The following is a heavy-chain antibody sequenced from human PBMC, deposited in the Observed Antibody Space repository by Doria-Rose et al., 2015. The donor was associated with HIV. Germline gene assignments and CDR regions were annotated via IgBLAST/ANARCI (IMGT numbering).Heavy chain of an antibody. CDR3: AKAPIIGPKYYFYMDV. Sequence: VQLVQSGGGLVQPGRSLRLSCVGSGFSFKSYAMHWVRLAPGKGLEWVAGISWDSGAKGNADSVEGRFTISRDNAKKSVYLEMRSLRPEDTAFYYCAKAPIIGPKYYFYMDVWGKGTSVTASS. V-gene: IGHV3-9*01. D-gene: IGHD3-3*01. CDR2: ISWDSGAK. J-gene: IGHJ6*03. CDR1: GFSFKSYA.